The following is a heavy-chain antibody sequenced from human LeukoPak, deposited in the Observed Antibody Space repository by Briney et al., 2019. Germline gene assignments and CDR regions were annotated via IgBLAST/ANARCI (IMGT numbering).Heavy chain of an antibody. D-gene: IGHD3-22*01. CDR2: ISGSGGST. Sequence: GGSLRLSCAASGFTFSSYGMSWVRQAPGKGLEWVSAISGSGGSTYYADSVKGRFTISRDNSKNTLYLQMNSLRAEDTAVYYCAKAYYDSSGYYFGSRYYYYYYMDVWGEGTTVTISS. V-gene: IGHV3-23*01. J-gene: IGHJ6*03. CDR1: GFTFSSYG. CDR3: AKAYYDSSGYYFGSRYYYYYYMDV.